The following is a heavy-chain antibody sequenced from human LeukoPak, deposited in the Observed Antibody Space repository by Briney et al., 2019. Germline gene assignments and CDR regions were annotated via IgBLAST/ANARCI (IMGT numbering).Heavy chain of an antibody. Sequence: PGGSLRLPCAASGFTFSSYAMHWVRQAPGKGLEWVAVISYDGSNKYYADSVKGRFTISRDNSKNTLYLQMNSLRAEDTAVYYCAREASNGVTDASYFDYWGQGTLVTVSS. CDR3: AREASNGVTDASYFDY. J-gene: IGHJ4*02. V-gene: IGHV3-30*04. CDR2: ISYDGSNK. CDR1: GFTFSSYA. D-gene: IGHD5-18*01.